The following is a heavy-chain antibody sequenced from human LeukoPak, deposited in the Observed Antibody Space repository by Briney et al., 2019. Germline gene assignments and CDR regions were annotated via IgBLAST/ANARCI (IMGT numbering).Heavy chain of an antibody. Sequence: PGGSLRLSCAASGLTFSNYWMHWVRQAPGKGLVWVSRINTDGRSTNYADSVKGRFSISRDNAKNTLYLQMNSLRAEDSAVYYCARALEWLSPFDYWGRGTLVTVSS. D-gene: IGHD3-3*01. CDR3: ARALEWLSPFDY. CDR1: GLTFSNYW. J-gene: IGHJ4*02. V-gene: IGHV3-74*01. CDR2: INTDGRST.